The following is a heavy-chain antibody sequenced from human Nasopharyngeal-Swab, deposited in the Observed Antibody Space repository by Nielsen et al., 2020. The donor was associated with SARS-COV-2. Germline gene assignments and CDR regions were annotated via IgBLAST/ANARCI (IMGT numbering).Heavy chain of an antibody. CDR1: GGTFSSYA. D-gene: IGHD3-22*01. Sequence: ASVKVSCKASGGTFSSYAISWVRQAPGQGLEWMGWINAGNGNTKYSQKFQGRVTITRDTSASTAYMELSSLRSEDTAVYYCARSPRYYDSSGKLDYWGQGALVTVSS. V-gene: IGHV1-3*01. CDR3: ARSPRYYDSSGKLDY. CDR2: INAGNGNT. J-gene: IGHJ4*02.